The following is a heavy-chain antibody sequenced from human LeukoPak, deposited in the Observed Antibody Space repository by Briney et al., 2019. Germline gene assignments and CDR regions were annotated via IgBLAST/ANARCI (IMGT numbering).Heavy chain of an antibody. CDR2: INPNSGGT. V-gene: IGHV1-2*02. CDR3: ARDRVVVAQRAFDI. Sequence: GASVKVSCKASGYTFTSYYMHWVRQAPGQGLEWIGWINPNSGGTNYAQKFQGRVTMTRDTSISTAYMELSRLRSDDTAVYYCARDRVVVAQRAFDIWGQGTMVTVSS. J-gene: IGHJ3*02. CDR1: GYTFTSYY. D-gene: IGHD2-15*01.